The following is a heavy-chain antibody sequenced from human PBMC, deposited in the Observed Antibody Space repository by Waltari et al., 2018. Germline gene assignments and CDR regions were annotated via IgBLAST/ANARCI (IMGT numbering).Heavy chain of an antibody. J-gene: IGHJ6*02. CDR1: GFTFSSYS. CDR3: ARADLNSYYYGMDV. V-gene: IGHV3-48*01. CDR2: ISSSSSTI. Sequence: EVQLVESGGGLVQPGGSLRLSCAASGFTFSSYSMNWVRRAPGKGLEWVSYISSSSSTIYYADSVKGRFTISRDNAKNSLYLQMNSLRAEDTAVYYCARADLNSYYYGMDVWGQGTTVTVSS.